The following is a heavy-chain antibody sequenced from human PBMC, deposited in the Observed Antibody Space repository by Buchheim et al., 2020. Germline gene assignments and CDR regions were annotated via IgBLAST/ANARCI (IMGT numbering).Heavy chain of an antibody. V-gene: IGHV4-34*01. D-gene: IGHD5-18*01. CDR3: ATRGYSYGYQLGWFDP. Sequence: QVQLQQWGAGLLKPSETLSLTCAVYGGSFSGYYWSWIRQPPGKGLEWIGEINNSGSTNYNPSLKSRVTISVEPTKNQFSLKLSSVTAADTAVYYCATRGYSYGYQLGWFDPWGQGTL. J-gene: IGHJ5*02. CDR1: GGSFSGYY. CDR2: INNSGST.